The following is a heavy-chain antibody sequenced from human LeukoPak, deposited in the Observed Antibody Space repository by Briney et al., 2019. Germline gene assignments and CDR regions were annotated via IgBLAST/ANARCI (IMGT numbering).Heavy chain of an antibody. CDR2: ISSSGSTI. Sequence: GGSLRLSCAASGFTFSSYEMNWVRQAPGKGLEWVSYISSSGSTIYYADSVKGRFTISRDNAKNSLYLQMNSLRAEDTAVYYCASVPGGWYPEFDYWGQGTLVTVSS. V-gene: IGHV3-48*03. J-gene: IGHJ4*02. CDR1: GFTFSSYE. CDR3: ASVPGGWYPEFDY. D-gene: IGHD6-19*01.